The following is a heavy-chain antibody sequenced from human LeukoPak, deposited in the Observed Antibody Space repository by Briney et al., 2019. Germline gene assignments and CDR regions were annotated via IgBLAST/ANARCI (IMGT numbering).Heavy chain of an antibody. CDR3: ARDGCSTTSCSPLYYYYGMDV. CDR1: GFTFSNYW. J-gene: IGHJ6*02. CDR2: ISSDGSRT. D-gene: IGHD2-2*01. V-gene: IGHV3-74*01. Sequence: GGSLRLSCAAPGFTFSNYWMHWARQAPGKGLVWVSRISSDGSRTSYADSVKGRFTISRDNAKNTLYLQMNSLRAEDAAVYYCARDGCSTTSCSPLYYYYGMDVWGPGTTVTVSS.